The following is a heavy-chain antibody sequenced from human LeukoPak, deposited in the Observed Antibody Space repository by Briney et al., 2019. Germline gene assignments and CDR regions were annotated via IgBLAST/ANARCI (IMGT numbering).Heavy chain of an antibody. V-gene: IGHV3-33*03. CDR1: GFTFSSYG. D-gene: IGHD3-22*01. Sequence: GGSLRLSCAASGFTFSSYGMHWVRQAPGKGLEWVAVIWYDGSNKYYVDSVKGRFTISRDNAKNSLYLQMNSLRAEDTAVYYCASLPPPPYYYDSSGSYAFDYWGQGTLVTVSS. CDR3: ASLPPPPYYYDSSGSYAFDY. J-gene: IGHJ4*02. CDR2: IWYDGSNK.